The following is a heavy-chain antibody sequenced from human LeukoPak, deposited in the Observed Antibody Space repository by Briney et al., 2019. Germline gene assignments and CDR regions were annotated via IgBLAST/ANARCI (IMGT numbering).Heavy chain of an antibody. Sequence: SETLSLTCTVSGGSISNGDHYWSWIRQHPGKGLEWIGHIYYSGSTYYNPSLKSRGIISVETSKNQFSLKLSSVTAADTAVYYCARAHVSGGSTVFDPWGQGTLVTVSS. CDR2: IYYSGST. D-gene: IGHD2-15*01. CDR1: GGSISNGDHY. V-gene: IGHV4-31*03. CDR3: ARAHVSGGSTVFDP. J-gene: IGHJ5*02.